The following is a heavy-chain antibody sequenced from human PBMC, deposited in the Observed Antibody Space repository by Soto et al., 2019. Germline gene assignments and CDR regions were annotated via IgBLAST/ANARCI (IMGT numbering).Heavy chain of an antibody. CDR1: GFTFDDYA. Sequence: GGSLRLSCAASGFTFDDYAMHWVRQAPGKGLEWVSGISWNSGSIGYADSVKGRFTISRDNAKNSLYLQMNSLRAEDTALYYCAKGRGDYYDSSGYFDYWGQGTLVTVSS. D-gene: IGHD3-22*01. CDR2: ISWNSGSI. V-gene: IGHV3-9*01. J-gene: IGHJ4*02. CDR3: AKGRGDYYDSSGYFDY.